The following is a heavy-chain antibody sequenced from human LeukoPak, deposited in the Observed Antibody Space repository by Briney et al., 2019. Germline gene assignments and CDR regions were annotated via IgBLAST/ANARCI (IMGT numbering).Heavy chain of an antibody. CDR2: ISAYNGNT. D-gene: IGHD6-19*01. Sequence: ASVKVSCKASGYTFTSYGISWVRQAPGQGLEWMGWISAYNGNTNYAQKLQGRVTMTTDTSTSTAYMELRSLRSDDTAVYYCARAYSSGWYDYYYGMDVWGQGTTVTVSS. J-gene: IGHJ6*02. CDR1: GYTFTSYG. V-gene: IGHV1-18*01. CDR3: ARAYSSGWYDYYYGMDV.